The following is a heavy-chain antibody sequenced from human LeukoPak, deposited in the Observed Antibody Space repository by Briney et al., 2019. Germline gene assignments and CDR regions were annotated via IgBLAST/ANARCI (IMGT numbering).Heavy chain of an antibody. Sequence: SETLSLTCAVYGGSFSGYYWSWIRQPPGKGLEWIGEINHSGSTNYNPSPKSRVTISVDTPKNQFSLKLSSVTAADTAVYYCARGFMYYDILTGYSRHGMDVWGQGTTVTVSS. J-gene: IGHJ6*02. CDR3: ARGFMYYDILTGYSRHGMDV. V-gene: IGHV4-34*01. D-gene: IGHD3-9*01. CDR2: INHSGST. CDR1: GGSFSGYY.